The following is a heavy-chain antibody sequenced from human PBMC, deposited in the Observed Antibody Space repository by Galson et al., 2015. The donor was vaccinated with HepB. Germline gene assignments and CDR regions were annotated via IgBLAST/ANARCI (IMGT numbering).Heavy chain of an antibody. CDR3: AKEIGGGYTYGYPPEN. D-gene: IGHD5-24*01. V-gene: IGHV3-20*04. J-gene: IGHJ4*02. Sequence: SLRLSCAASGFTFDDYGMSWVRQAPGKGLEWVSGINWNGGSTGYADSVKGRFTISRDNSKNTLYLQMNSLRAEDTALYYCAKEIGGGYTYGYPPENWGQGVLVTVSS. CDR1: GFTFDDYG. CDR2: INWNGGST.